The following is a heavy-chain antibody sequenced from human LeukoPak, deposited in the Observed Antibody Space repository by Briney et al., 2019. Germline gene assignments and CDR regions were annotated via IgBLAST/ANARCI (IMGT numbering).Heavy chain of an antibody. Sequence: GGSLRLSCTASGFTFSSSAMQWVRQAPGEGLEWVAVISNDGSNKFYADSVKGRFTISRDNSKNTLYLQMNSLRAEDTAVYYCARDGGRAVAGTFDYWGQGTLVTVSS. CDR3: ARDGGRAVAGTFDY. CDR1: GFTFSSSA. J-gene: IGHJ4*02. CDR2: ISNDGSNK. V-gene: IGHV3-30*04. D-gene: IGHD6-19*01.